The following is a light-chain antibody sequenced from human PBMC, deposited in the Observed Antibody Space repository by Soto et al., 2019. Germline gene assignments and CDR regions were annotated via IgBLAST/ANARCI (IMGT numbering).Light chain of an antibody. CDR3: QHYNSYSEA. V-gene: IGKV1-5*03. CDR2: KTS. J-gene: IGKJ1*01. CDR1: QSVSSW. Sequence: DIQMTQSPSTLSASVGDRVTITCRASQSVSSWLAWYQQKPGEAPKLLIYKTSSLESGVPSRFSGSGSGTEFTLTISRLQPDDFATYYCQHYNSYSEAFGQGTKVDIK.